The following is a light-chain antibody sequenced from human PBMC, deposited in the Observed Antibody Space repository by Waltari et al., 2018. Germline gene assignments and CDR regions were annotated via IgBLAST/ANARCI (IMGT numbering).Light chain of an antibody. CDR3: AAWDDSLSGYV. CDR2: NNS. V-gene: IGLV1-44*01. J-gene: IGLJ1*01. CDR1: SANIGSNP. Sequence: QSVLTQPPSASGTPGQRVTISCSGSSANIGSNPVNWYQQLPGTAPKLLINNNSRRPSGVPDRCSVSKSGTSASLAISGLLSDDEAEYYCAAWDDSLSGYVFGTGTNVSVL.